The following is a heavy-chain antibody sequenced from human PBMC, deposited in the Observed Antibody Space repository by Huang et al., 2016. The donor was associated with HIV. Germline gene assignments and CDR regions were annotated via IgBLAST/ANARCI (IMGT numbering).Heavy chain of an antibody. CDR3: ARQWTILEWLLGLDV. D-gene: IGHD3-3*01. Sequence: QMQLQQRGAGLLKPSETLSLTCGVSGGSFTGNYLTWIRQAPGKGLEGIGEVNDSRATNDNPSLNGRVTIALDKSKRELSLNLRSVTAADTAVYYCARQWTILEWLLGLDVWGQGTTVIVSS. CDR2: VNDSRAT. V-gene: IGHV4-34*02. CDR1: GGSFTGNY. J-gene: IGHJ6*02.